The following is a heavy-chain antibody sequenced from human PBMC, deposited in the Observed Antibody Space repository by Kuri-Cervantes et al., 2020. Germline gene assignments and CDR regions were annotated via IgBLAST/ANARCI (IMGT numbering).Heavy chain of an antibody. CDR1: GYSISSGYY. V-gene: IGHV4-34*01. J-gene: IGHJ4*02. Sequence: SQTLSLTCAVSGYSISSGYYWSWIRQPPGKGLEWIGEINHSGSTNYNPSLKSRVTISVDTSKNQFSLKLSSVTAADTAVYYCARGLLRYFNWLLYVGVGGFDYWGQGTLVTVSS. CDR3: ARGLLRYFNWLLYVGVGGFDY. D-gene: IGHD3-9*01. CDR2: INHSGST.